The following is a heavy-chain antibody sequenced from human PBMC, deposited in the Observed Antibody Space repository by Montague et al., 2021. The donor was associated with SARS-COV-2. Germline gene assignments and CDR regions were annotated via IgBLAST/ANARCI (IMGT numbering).Heavy chain of an antibody. V-gene: IGHV4-59*13. D-gene: IGHD2-2*01. CDR3: AKDSLVASYYYYGVDV. Sequence: SETLSLTCTVSGGSISGYYWNWIRQPPGKGLEWIGYIYSSGSTNYNPSLKSRVTMSVDTSKNQFSLNLSSVTAAVTAVYYCAKDSLVASYYYYGVDVWGQGTTVTVAS. J-gene: IGHJ6*02. CDR2: IYSSGST. CDR1: GGSISGYY.